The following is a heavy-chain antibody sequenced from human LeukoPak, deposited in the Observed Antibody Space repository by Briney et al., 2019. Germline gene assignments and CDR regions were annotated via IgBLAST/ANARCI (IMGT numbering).Heavy chain of an antibody. CDR1: GGSISSSCYY. CDR3: AKQRRDGYNYFDF. D-gene: IGHD5-24*01. CDR2: IFYTENT. Sequence: SETLSLTCTVSGGSISSSCYYWGWIRHPPGKGLEWIGNIFYTENTYYNPSLKSRVTISLDTSKNQFSLKLSSVTAADTAVYYCAKQRRDGYNYFDFWGQGTLVTVSS. J-gene: IGHJ4*02. V-gene: IGHV4-39*01.